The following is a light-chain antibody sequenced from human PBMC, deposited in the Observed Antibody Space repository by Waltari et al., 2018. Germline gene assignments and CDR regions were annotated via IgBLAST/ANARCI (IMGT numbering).Light chain of an antibody. CDR3: QQANNFPRT. Sequence: DIQMTQSPSFVSAFVGDRVTISCRASQNIGSWLAWYQQTPGQAPKLLIYSASSLQSGVPSRFSGTGSGTDFTLTISSLQPEDFATYYCQQANNFPRTFGQGTKVEI. CDR2: SAS. V-gene: IGKV1-12*01. J-gene: IGKJ1*01. CDR1: QNIGSW.